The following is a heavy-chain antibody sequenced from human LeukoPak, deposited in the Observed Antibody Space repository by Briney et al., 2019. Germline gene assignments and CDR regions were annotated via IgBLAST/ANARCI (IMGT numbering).Heavy chain of an antibody. Sequence: GGSLRLSCAASGFTFSSYAMSWVRQAPGKGLEWVSAISGSGGSTYYADSVKGRFTISRDNSKNTLYLQMNSLRAEDTAVYYCAKGLYCTNGVCPGGYWGQGTLVTVSS. D-gene: IGHD2-8*01. CDR3: AKGLYCTNGVCPGGY. CDR1: GFTFSSYA. CDR2: ISGSGGST. V-gene: IGHV3-23*01. J-gene: IGHJ4*02.